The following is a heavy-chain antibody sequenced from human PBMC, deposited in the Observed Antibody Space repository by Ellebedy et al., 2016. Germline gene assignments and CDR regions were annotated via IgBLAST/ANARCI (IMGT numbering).Heavy chain of an antibody. Sequence: ASVKVSCXASGYTFTGYYMHWVRQPPGQGLEWMGWINPNSGGTNYAQKFQGRVTITNDTSISTAYMELSRLRSDDTAVYYCARGAPDGYLEYWGQGNLVTVSS. J-gene: IGHJ4*02. CDR1: GYTFTGYY. V-gene: IGHV1-2*02. CDR2: INPNSGGT. D-gene: IGHD5-24*01. CDR3: ARGAPDGYLEY.